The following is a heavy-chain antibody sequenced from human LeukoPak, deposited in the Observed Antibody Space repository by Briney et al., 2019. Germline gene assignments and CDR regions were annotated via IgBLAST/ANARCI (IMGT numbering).Heavy chain of an antibody. Sequence: GGSLRLSCAASGRTFSNSWMHWVRQAPGKGLVWVSRINNVGSATSYADSVKGRFTISRDNAKNTLYLQMNSLRAEDTAVYFCARVSGLGMNEYLQHWGQGTLVTVSS. CDR1: GRTFSNSW. J-gene: IGHJ1*01. CDR2: INNVGSAT. CDR3: ARVSGLGMNEYLQH. D-gene: IGHD3-16*01. V-gene: IGHV3-74*01.